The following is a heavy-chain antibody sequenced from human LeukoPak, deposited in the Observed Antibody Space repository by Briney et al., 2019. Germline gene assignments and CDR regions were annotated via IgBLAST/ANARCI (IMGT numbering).Heavy chain of an antibody. CDR1: GFTFSDYY. CDR2: ISSSSSYT. Sequence: GGSLRLSCAASGFTFSDYYMSWILQAPGKGLEWVSYISSSSSYTNYADSVKGRFTISRDNAKNSLYLQMNSLRAEDTAVYYFARVIGSIRYFDRYNCFDPWGQGTLVTVSS. V-gene: IGHV3-11*05. D-gene: IGHD3-9*01. CDR3: ARVIGSIRYFDRYNCFDP. J-gene: IGHJ5*02.